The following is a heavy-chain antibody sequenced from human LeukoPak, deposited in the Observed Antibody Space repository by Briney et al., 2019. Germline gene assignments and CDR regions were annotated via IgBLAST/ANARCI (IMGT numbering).Heavy chain of an antibody. CDR2: VNRDGSET. CDR1: GFTFSDYW. V-gene: IGHV3-7*03. CDR3: ARNNGMDV. J-gene: IGHJ6*02. Sequence: GGSLRLSCAASGFTFSDYWMSWVRQVPGRGPEWVANVNRDGSETYYLDSVKGRFTISKDNAKNSLYLQMNSLRAEDTALYHCARNNGMDVWGQGTTVIVSS.